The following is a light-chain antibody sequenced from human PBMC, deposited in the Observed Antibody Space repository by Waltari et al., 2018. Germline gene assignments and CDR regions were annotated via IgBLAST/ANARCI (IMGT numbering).Light chain of an antibody. CDR2: DVT. CDR3: TSQTLDGVVL. J-gene: IGLJ3*02. CDR1: GSAIDDSDF. Sequence: QSALTQPASLSGSPGQSITISCTGIGSAIDDSDFVSWYQHHPGKAPRVIIYDVTNRPSGISDRFAASRSANTASLTISGLQPGDEGDYCCTSQTLDGVVLFGGGTLVTVL. V-gene: IGLV2-14*03.